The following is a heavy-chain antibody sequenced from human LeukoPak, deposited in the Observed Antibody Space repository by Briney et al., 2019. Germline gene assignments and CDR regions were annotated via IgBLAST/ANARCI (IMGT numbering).Heavy chain of an antibody. CDR3: ARGQRRGYSYGYRISFDY. D-gene: IGHD5-18*01. J-gene: IGHJ4*02. V-gene: IGHV4-39*07. Sequence: SETLSLTCTVSGGSISSGDYYWSWIRQPPGKGLEWIGEINHSGSTNYNPSLKSRVTISVDTSKNQFSLKLSSVTAADTAVYYCARGQRRGYSYGYRISFDYWGQGTLVTVSS. CDR2: INHSGST. CDR1: GGSISSGDYY.